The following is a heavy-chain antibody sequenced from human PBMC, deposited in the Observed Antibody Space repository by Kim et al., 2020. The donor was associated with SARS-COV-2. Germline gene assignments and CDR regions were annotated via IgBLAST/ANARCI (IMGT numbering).Heavy chain of an antibody. CDR1: GGSFSGYY. J-gene: IGHJ4*01. Sequence: SETLSLTCAVYGGSFSGYYWSWIRQPPGKGLEWIGEINHSGSNNYNASLKSRVTILVDKSKNQFSLKLSYVTAADTAVYYCARLFLAASSHERNDYWG. CDR2: INHSGSN. CDR3: ARLFLAASSHERNDY. V-gene: IGHV4-34*01. D-gene: IGHD3-3*01.